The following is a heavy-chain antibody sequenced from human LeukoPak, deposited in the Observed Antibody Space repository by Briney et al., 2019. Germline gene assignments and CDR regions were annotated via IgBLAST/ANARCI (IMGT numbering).Heavy chain of an antibody. CDR1: GFTFSDYY. Sequence: GGSLRLSCAASGFTFSDYYMSWIRQAPGKGLEWLSYINPTSGYTPYADSVRGRFTISRDNAKNSLYLQMNSLRAEDTAVYYCARSQDTMTSPFDYWGQGTLVTVSS. J-gene: IGHJ4*02. V-gene: IGHV3-11*03. D-gene: IGHD3-22*01. CDR2: INPTSGYT. CDR3: ARSQDTMTSPFDY.